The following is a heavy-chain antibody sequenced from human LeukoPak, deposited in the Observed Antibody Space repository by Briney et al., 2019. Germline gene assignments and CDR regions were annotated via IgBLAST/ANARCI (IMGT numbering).Heavy chain of an antibody. CDR1: GFSFRTYA. Sequence: GGSLRLSCAASGFSFRTYAMSWVRQAPGKGLEWGSAISDNSGRTYYADSVKGRFTISRDNSKNTLFVQMNSLRAEDTAVYYCAREYDSSWPSWGQGTLVTVSS. D-gene: IGHD3-22*01. CDR2: ISDNSGRT. CDR3: AREYDSSWPS. J-gene: IGHJ5*02. V-gene: IGHV3-23*01.